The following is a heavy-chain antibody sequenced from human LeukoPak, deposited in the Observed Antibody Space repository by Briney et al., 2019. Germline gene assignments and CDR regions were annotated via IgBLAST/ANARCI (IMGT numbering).Heavy chain of an antibody. J-gene: IGHJ4*02. CDR1: GYSISSGYY. CDR3: GIVSNYEFWSGYPTDY. D-gene: IGHD3-3*01. V-gene: IGHV4-38-2*01. CDR2: IYHSGST. Sequence: SETLSLTCAVSGYSISSGYYWGWIRPPPGKGLEWMGRIYHSGSTYYNPSLKSRVTISVDTSKNQFSLKLSSVTAADTAVYYCGIVSNYEFWSGYPTDYWGEGTLVTVYS.